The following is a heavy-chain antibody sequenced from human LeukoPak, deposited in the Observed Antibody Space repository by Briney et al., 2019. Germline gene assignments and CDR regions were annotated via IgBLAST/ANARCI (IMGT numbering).Heavy chain of an antibody. D-gene: IGHD2-15*01. CDR3: ASEYCSGGSCYSGL. CDR2: ISSSGSTI. J-gene: IGHJ4*02. CDR1: GFTFSDYY. Sequence: GGSLRLSCAASGFTFSDYYMSWIRQAPGKGLEWVSYISSSGSTIYYADSVKGRFTISRDNAKNSLYLQMNSLRAEDTAVYYCASEYCSGGSCYSGLWGQGTLVTVSS. V-gene: IGHV3-11*01.